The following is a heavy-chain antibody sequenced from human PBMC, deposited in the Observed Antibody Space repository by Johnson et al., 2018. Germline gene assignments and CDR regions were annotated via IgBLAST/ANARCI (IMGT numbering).Heavy chain of an antibody. CDR1: GFTFGDYV. CDR3: AGDPSLGRGWYYYMDG. D-gene: IGHD7-27*01. V-gene: IGHV3-9*01. CDR2: ISWDSGNI. J-gene: IGHJ6*03. Sequence: VQLVQSGGGLVQPGRSLRLSCVASGFTFGDYVMHWVRQVPGKGLEWVSGISWDSGNIGYGDSVKGRFTISRDNAKNSLYLQMNSLRAEDTAVYYCAGDPSLGRGWYYYMDGWGKGTTVTVSS.